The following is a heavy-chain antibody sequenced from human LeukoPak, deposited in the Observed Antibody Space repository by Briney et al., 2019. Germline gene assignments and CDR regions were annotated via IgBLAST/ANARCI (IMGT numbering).Heavy chain of an antibody. CDR1: GGTFSSYA. J-gene: IGHJ3*02. CDR3: ARAGVGVAIIPYAFDI. CDR2: IIPIFGTA. Sequence: GASVKVSCKASGGTFSSYAISWVRQAPGQGLEWMGGIIPIFGTANYAQKFQGRVTITADESTSTAYMELSSLRSEDTAVYYCARAGVGVAIIPYAFDIWGQGTMVTVSS. D-gene: IGHD3-3*01. V-gene: IGHV1-69*13.